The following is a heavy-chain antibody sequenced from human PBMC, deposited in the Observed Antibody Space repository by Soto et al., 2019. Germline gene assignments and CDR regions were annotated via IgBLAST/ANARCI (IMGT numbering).Heavy chain of an antibody. CDR1: GFTFSSYA. CDR2: IYSGGST. CDR3: ARQGYNYGGGYFDD. D-gene: IGHD5-18*01. J-gene: IGHJ4*02. V-gene: IGHV3-66*04. Sequence: PGGSLRLSCAASGFTFSSYAMSWVRQAPGKGLEWVSVIYSGGSTYYADSVKGRFTISRDNSKNTLYLQMNSLRAEDTAVYYCARQGYNYGGGYFDDGGQGTLVTVSS.